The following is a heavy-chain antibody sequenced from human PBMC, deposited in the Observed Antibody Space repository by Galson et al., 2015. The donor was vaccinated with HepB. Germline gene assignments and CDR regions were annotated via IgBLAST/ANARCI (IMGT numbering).Heavy chain of an antibody. Sequence: SLRLSCAASGFTFSSYGIHWVRQAPGKGLEWVAVISYDGSNKYYADSVKGRFTTSRDNSKNTLYLQMNSLRAEDTAVYYCAKEHSYDILTGYYPYFDYWGQGTLVTVSP. CDR3: AKEHSYDILTGYYPYFDY. CDR2: ISYDGSNK. D-gene: IGHD3-9*01. J-gene: IGHJ4*02. V-gene: IGHV3-30*18. CDR1: GFTFSSYG.